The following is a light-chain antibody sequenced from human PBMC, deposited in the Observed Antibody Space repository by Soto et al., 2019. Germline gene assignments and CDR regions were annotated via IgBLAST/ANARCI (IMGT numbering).Light chain of an antibody. CDR2: GNS. CDR1: SSNIGAGYD. J-gene: IGLJ1*01. V-gene: IGLV1-40*01. Sequence: QSVLTQPPSVSGAPGQRVTISCTGSSSNIGAGYDVHWYQQLPGTAPKLLIYGNSNRPSGVPDRFSGSKSGTSASLAITGLQAEDEADYYCQSYDSSLSECGFGTGTKVTVL. CDR3: QSYDSSLSECG.